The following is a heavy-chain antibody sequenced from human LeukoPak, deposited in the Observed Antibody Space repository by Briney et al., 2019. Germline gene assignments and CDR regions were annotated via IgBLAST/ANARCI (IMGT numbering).Heavy chain of an antibody. CDR1: GYSISSGYY. J-gene: IGHJ4*02. V-gene: IGHV4-38-2*02. D-gene: IGHD4-17*01. CDR3: ARLNYGDYVPILDY. CDR2: IYHSGST. Sequence: SETLSLTCTVSGYSISSGYYWGWIRQPPGKGLEWIGSIYHSGSTYYNPSLKSRVTISVDTSKNQFSLKLSSVTAADTAVYYCARLNYGDYVPILDYWGQGTLVTVSS.